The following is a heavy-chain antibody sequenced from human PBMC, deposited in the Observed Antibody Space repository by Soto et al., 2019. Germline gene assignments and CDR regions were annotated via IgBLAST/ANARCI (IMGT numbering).Heavy chain of an antibody. J-gene: IGHJ3*02. CDR2: ISSSSSHI. CDR1: GFTFSSYS. D-gene: IGHD6-19*01. Sequence: GGSLRLSCAASGFTFSSYSMNWVRQAPGKGLEWVSSISSSSSHIYYADSVKGRFTISRDNAKNSLYLQMNSLRAEDTAVYYCARVQQWLVMDDAFDIWGQGTMVTVSS. V-gene: IGHV3-21*01. CDR3: ARVQQWLVMDDAFDI.